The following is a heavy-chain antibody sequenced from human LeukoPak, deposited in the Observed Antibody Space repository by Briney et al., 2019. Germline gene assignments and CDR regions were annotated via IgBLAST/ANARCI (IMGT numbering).Heavy chain of an antibody. Sequence: PSETLSLTCAVYGGSFSGYYWSWIRQPPGKGLEWIGEINHSGSTNYNPSLKSRVTISVDTSKNQFSLKLSSVTAADTAVYYCARGRRQWGELWYYWGQGTLVTVSS. CDR2: INHSGST. D-gene: IGHD6-19*01. J-gene: IGHJ4*02. V-gene: IGHV4-34*01. CDR1: GGSFSGYY. CDR3: ARGRRQWGELWYY.